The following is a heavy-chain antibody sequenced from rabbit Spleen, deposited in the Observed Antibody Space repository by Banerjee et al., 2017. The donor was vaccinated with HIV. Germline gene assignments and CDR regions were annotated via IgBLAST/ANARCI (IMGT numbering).Heavy chain of an antibody. Sequence: LEESGGGLVQPEGSLALTCKASGFSFSSSDYICWVRQAPGKGLEWISCINIVTGKSVYARWAKGRFTMSRTSSTTVTLQMTSLTAADTATYFCARDLVAVIGWNFNLWGPGTLVTVS. CDR1: GFSFSSSDY. CDR3: ARDLVAVIGWNFNL. V-gene: IGHV1S45*01. D-gene: IGHD1-1*01. CDR2: INIVTGKS. J-gene: IGHJ4*01.